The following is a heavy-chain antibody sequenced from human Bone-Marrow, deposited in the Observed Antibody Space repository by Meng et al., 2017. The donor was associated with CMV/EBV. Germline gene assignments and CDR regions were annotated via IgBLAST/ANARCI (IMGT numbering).Heavy chain of an antibody. CDR2: AYASGSS. V-gene: IGHV4-61*02. CDR1: GGSISSGSYY. CDR3: ARMTWFGSSWGFDP. Sequence: SGGSISSGSYYWSWIRQPAGKGLEWIGRAYASGSSNYNPSLKSRVTISVDKSKNQFSLNLRSVTAADTAVYYCARMTWFGSSWGFDPWGHGTLDTVSS. D-gene: IGHD3-3*01. J-gene: IGHJ5*02.